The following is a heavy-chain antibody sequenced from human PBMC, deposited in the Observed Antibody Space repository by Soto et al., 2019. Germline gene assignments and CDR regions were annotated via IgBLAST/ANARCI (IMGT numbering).Heavy chain of an antibody. V-gene: IGHV4-31*02. Sequence: QVRLQEWGPGLVKPSQTLSLKCSVSGGSITTGGRYWSWIRQLPGKGLEWIGAIYYSGNTYYNASLKSRVTISVEAANNQFSLKLSSVTAADTAVYYCAQALVFTGGDGFDIWGQGRLVTVSS. CDR3: AQALVFTGGDGFDI. CDR1: GGSITTGGRY. J-gene: IGHJ3*02. D-gene: IGHD1-1*01. CDR2: IYYSGNT.